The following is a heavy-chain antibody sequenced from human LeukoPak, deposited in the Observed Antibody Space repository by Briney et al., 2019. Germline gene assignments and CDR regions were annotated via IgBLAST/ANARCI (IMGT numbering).Heavy chain of an antibody. V-gene: IGHV4-34*12. CDR3: AREKVAGMDV. D-gene: IGHD2-15*01. CDR2: ILDSGST. J-gene: IGHJ6*02. Sequence: TXSLTCAVYGGSFSDHYWSWIRKPPGKGLEWIGDILDSGSTNYNPSLKSRVTISVDTSKNQFSLKLSSVTAADTAVYYCAREKVAGMDVWGQGTTVTVSS. CDR1: GGSFSDHY.